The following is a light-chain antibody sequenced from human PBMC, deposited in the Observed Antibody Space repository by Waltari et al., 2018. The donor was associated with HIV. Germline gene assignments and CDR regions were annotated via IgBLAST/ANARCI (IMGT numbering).Light chain of an antibody. V-gene: IGKV3-20*01. Sequence: PGTLSLSPAERATLSCRASQSVRSASLAWYQQKPGQAHRLLIYGASSLAPGIPDRFSGSGAVTDFILTISRLQPEDCAVYYCQQYAASPLTFGGGTKVEIK. CDR2: GAS. CDR1: QSVRSAS. J-gene: IGKJ4*01. CDR3: QQYAASPLT.